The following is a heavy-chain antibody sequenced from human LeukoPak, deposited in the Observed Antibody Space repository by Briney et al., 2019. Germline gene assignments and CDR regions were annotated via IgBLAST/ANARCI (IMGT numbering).Heavy chain of an antibody. CDR2: ISGSGGST. V-gene: IGHV3-23*01. D-gene: IGHD5-24*01. Sequence: GGSLRLSCAASGFTFSSYAMSWVRQAPGKGQEWVSSISGSGGSTYYADSLKGRFTISRDNSKNTLYLQMNSLRGEDTAVYYCARRMATISFDHWGQGTLVTVSS. CDR3: ARRMATISFDH. CDR1: GFTFSSYA. J-gene: IGHJ4*02.